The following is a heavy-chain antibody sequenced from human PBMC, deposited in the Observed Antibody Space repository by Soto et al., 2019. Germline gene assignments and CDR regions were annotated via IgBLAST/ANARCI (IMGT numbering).Heavy chain of an antibody. Sequence: GGSLRLSCAASGFTFSSYSMNWVRQAPGKGLEWVSHISTTGDFMSYADSVKGRFTISRDNAKNSLHLQMNSLKDEDTAVYFCALLSPRGYYWFQHWGQGTLV. CDR1: GFTFSSYS. CDR3: ALLSPRGYYWFQH. CDR2: ISTTGDFM. D-gene: IGHD3-22*01. J-gene: IGHJ1*01. V-gene: IGHV3-48*02.